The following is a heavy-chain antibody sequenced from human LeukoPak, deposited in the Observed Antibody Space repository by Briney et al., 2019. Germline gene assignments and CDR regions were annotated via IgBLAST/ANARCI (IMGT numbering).Heavy chain of an antibody. V-gene: IGHV4-59*01. D-gene: IGHD3-9*01. CDR1: GGSISSYY. CDR2: IYYSGST. CDR3: ASYDILTGFDY. J-gene: IGHJ4*02. Sequence: PSETLSLTCTVSGGSISSYYWSWIRQPPGKGLEWIGYIYYSGSTNYNPSLKSRATISVDTSKNQFSLKLSSVTAADTAVYYCASYDILTGFDYWGQGTLVTVSS.